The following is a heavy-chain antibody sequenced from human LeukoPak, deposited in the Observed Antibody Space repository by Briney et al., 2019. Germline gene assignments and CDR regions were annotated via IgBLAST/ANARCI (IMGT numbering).Heavy chain of an antibody. Sequence: QPGGSLRLSCVASDFTFDFYWMTWVRQAPGKGLEWPANILPDGSQKYYVDSVKGRFTISRDNPKNSLYLQINNLRAEDTAVYYCGRLAHNAWYAIDFWGQGTLVTVSS. V-gene: IGHV3-7*01. CDR1: DFTFDFYW. CDR2: ILPDGSQK. D-gene: IGHD2-2*01. CDR3: GRLAHNAWYAIDF. J-gene: IGHJ4*02.